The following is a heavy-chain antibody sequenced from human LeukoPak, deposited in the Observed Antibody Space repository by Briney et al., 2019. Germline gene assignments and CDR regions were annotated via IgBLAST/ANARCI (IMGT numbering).Heavy chain of an antibody. J-gene: IGHJ4*02. V-gene: IGHV3-23*01. CDR3: AKYYYTSGLTGGRVFDY. Sequence: GGSLRLSCAASGFTFSSYPMTWVRQAPGKGLEWVSSMGTGAGDTYYADSVKGRFTISRDNSKNTLYLQMSNLRAEDTAVYYCAKYYYTSGLTGGRVFDYWGQGTLVTVSS. D-gene: IGHD3-10*01. CDR2: MGTGAGDT. CDR1: GFTFSSYP.